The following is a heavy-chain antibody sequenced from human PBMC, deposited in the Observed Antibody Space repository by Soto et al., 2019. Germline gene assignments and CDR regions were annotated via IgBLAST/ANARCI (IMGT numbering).Heavy chain of an antibody. J-gene: IGHJ6*02. CDR1: GFTFSNAW. V-gene: IGHV3-15*07. CDR3: TTATKNYDYVWGSYRLAGMDV. CDR2: IKSKTDGGTT. D-gene: IGHD3-16*02. Sequence: PGGSLRLSCAASGFTFSNAWMNWVRQAPGKGLEWVGRIKSKTDGGTTGYAAPVKGRFTISRDDSKNTLYLQMNSLKTEDTAVYYCTTATKNYDYVWGSYRLAGMDVWGQGTTVTVSS.